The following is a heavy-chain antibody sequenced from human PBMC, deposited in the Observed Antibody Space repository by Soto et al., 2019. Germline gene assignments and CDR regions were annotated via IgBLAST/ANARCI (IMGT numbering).Heavy chain of an antibody. CDR2: IYYGGTT. V-gene: IGHV4-59*08. Sequence: PSETLSLTCTVSGGSISRYYWSWTRQPPGKGLEWVGYIYYGGTTSYNPSLKSRVTISLETSKNQVSLKVTSVTAADTAVYYCARGPTLRYYNYWGQGTLVTVSS. CDR3: ARGPTLRYYNY. D-gene: IGHD3-9*01. J-gene: IGHJ4*02. CDR1: GGSISRYY.